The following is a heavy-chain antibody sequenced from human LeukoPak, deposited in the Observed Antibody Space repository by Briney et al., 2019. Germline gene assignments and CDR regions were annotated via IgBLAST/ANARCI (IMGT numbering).Heavy chain of an antibody. D-gene: IGHD2-2*02. J-gene: IGHJ3*02. CDR3: ARIGYCSSTSCHNDAFDI. CDR1: GGSIDSHC. CDR2: INHSGST. V-gene: IGHV4-34*01. Sequence: SETLSLTCTVSGGSIDSHCWSWIRQPPGKGLEWIGEINHSGSTNYNPSLKSRVTISVDTSKNQFSLKLSSVTAADTAVYYCARIGYCSSTSCHNDAFDIWGQGTMVTVSS.